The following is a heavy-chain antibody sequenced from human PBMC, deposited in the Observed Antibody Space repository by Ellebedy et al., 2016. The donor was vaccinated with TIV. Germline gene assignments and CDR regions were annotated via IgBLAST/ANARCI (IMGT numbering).Heavy chain of an antibody. CDR3: ARGTVALQPLKYFDS. CDR1: GFTFSSYSMN. CDR2: IYYSGST. J-gene: IGHJ4*02. D-gene: IGHD6-19*01. V-gene: IGHV4-59*05. Sequence: ESLKISXAASGFTFSSYSMNWVRQAPGKGLEWIGSIYYSGSTYYNPSLKSRVTISVDTSKNQFSLKMRSVTAADTAVYYCARGTVALQPLKYFDSWGQGTLVAVSS.